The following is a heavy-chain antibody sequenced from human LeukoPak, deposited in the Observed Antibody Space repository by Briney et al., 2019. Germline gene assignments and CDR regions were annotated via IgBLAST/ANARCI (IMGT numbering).Heavy chain of an antibody. J-gene: IGHJ4*02. CDR3: AAADYIAVAPEC. V-gene: IGHV3-30*03. D-gene: IGHD6-19*01. Sequence: GGSLRLSCAASGFTFSSYGMHWVRQAPGKGLEWVAVISYDGSKNYSDYVKGRFTISRDNSKNTLYLQMNSLRAEDTAVYYCAAADYIAVAPECWGQGTLVTVSS. CDR1: GFTFSSYG. CDR2: ISYDGSK.